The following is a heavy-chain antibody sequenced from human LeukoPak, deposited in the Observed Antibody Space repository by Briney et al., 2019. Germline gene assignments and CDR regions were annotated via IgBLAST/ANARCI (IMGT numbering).Heavy chain of an antibody. D-gene: IGHD4-11*01. CDR1: GGTFSSYA. J-gene: IGHJ4*02. V-gene: IGHV1-69*05. CDR3: ATAPNDYSNHYFDY. Sequence: GSSVKASCKASGGTFSSYAISWVRQAPGQGLEWMGGIIPIFGTANYAQKFQGRVTITTDESTSTAYMELSSLRSEDTAVYYCATAPNDYSNHYFDYWGQGTLVTVSS. CDR2: IIPIFGTA.